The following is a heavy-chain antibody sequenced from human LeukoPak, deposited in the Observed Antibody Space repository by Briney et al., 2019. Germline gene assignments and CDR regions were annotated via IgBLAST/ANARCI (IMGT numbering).Heavy chain of an antibody. Sequence: SQTLSLTCTVSGGSISSGDYYWSWIRQPPGKGLEWIGYIYYSGSTYDNPSLKSRVTISVDTSKNQFSLKLSSVTAADTAAYYCARYDFWSGYHDYWGQGTLVTVSS. J-gene: IGHJ4*02. CDR2: IYYSGST. V-gene: IGHV4-30-4*08. CDR3: ARYDFWSGYHDY. D-gene: IGHD3-3*01. CDR1: GGSISSGDYY.